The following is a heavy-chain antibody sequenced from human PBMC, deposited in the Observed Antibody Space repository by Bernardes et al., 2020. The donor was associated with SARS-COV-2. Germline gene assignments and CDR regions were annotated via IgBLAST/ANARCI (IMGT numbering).Heavy chain of an antibody. J-gene: IGHJ6*02. CDR3: ARIRLYGDYPLGYYYYYGMDV. CDR2: IDWDDDK. Sequence: SGPTLVKPTQTLTLTCTFSGFSLSTSGMCVSWIRQPPGKALEWLALIDWDDDKYYSTSLKTRLTISKDTSKNQVVLTMTNMDPVDTATYYCARIRLYGDYPLGYYYYYGMDVWGQGTTVTVSS. D-gene: IGHD4-17*01. V-gene: IGHV2-70*01. CDR1: GFSLSTSGMC.